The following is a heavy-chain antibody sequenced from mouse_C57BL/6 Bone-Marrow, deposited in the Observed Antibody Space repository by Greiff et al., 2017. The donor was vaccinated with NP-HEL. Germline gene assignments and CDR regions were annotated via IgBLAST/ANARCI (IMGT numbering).Heavy chain of an antibody. CDR2: IYPGDGDT. V-gene: IGHV1-82*01. CDR1: GYAFSSSW. Sequence: VQLQQSGPELVKPGASVKISCKASGYAFSSSWMNWVKQRPGKGLEWIGRIYPGDGDTNYNEKFKSKATLTVDKSSSTAYMQLSSLTSEDSAVYYCARRGWFAYWGQGTLVTVSA. J-gene: IGHJ3*01. CDR3: ARRGWFAY.